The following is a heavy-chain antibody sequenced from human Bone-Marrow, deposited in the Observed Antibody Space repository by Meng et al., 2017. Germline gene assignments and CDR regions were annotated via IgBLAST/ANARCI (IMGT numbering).Heavy chain of an antibody. CDR3: ARDLDVALIRWIPPPHAFDI. CDR2: INSDGSST. Sequence: GGSLRLSCAASGFTFSSYWMHWVRQAPGKGLVWVSRINSDGSSTSYADSVKGRFTISRDNAKNTLYLQMNSLRAEDTAVYYCARDLDVALIRWIPPPHAFDIWGQGTRVTVSS. J-gene: IGHJ3*02. D-gene: IGHD2-2*03. CDR1: GFTFSSYW. V-gene: IGHV3-74*01.